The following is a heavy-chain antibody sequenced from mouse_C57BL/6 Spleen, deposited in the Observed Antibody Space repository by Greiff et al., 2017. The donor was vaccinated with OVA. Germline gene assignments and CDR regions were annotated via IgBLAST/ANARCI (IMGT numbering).Heavy chain of an antibody. V-gene: IGHV1-52*01. D-gene: IGHD2-4*01. CDR1: GYTFTSYW. CDR3: ARGGYEYDEAWFAY. Sequence: QVQLKQPGAELVRPGSSVKLSCKASGYTFTSYWMHWVKQRPIQGLEWIGNIDPSDSETHYNQKFKDKATLTVDKSSSTAYMQLSSLTSEDSAVYYCARGGYEYDEAWFAYWGQGTLVTVSA. J-gene: IGHJ3*01. CDR2: IDPSDSET.